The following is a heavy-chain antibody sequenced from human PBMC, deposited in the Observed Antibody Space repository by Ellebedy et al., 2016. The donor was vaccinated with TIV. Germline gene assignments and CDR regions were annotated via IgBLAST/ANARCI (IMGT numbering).Heavy chain of an antibody. CDR1: GYTFTSYG. V-gene: IGHV1-18*01. CDR2: ISAYNGNT. Sequence: ASVKVSCKASGYTFTSYGISWVRQAPGQGLEWMGWISAYNGNTNYAQKLQGRVTMTTDTSTSTAYMELRSLRSDDTAVYYCARDEQLERHIDAFDIWGQGTMVTVSS. CDR3: ARDEQLERHIDAFDI. D-gene: IGHD1-1*01. J-gene: IGHJ3*02.